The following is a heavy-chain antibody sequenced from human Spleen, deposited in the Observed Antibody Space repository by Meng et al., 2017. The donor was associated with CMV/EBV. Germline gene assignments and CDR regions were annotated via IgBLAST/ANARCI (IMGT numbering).Heavy chain of an antibody. Sequence: GGSLRLSCVVSGFTFSGYAIQWVRQAPGKGLEWVAVISYDGSNTYYADSVKGRFTISRDNSKNTVYLQMNSLRTEDTALYYCAREGREGFGENPYYYYGMDVWGQGTTVTVSS. V-gene: IGHV3-30-3*01. CDR3: AREGREGFGENPYYYYGMDV. J-gene: IGHJ6*02. D-gene: IGHD3-10*01. CDR1: GFTFSGYA. CDR2: ISYDGSNT.